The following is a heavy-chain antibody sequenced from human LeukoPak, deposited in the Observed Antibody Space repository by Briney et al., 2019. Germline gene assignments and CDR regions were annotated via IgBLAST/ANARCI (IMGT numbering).Heavy chain of an antibody. CDR2: ISGSDSSI. CDR1: GFTFSSYA. D-gene: IGHD3-10*01. Sequence: PGGSLRLSCAASGFTFSSYAMSWVRQPPGKGLEWVSSISGSDSSIYYADSVKGRFTISRDNSKNTLYLQMSSLRAEDTAVYFCANVSLPSVWFGELNDYWGQGTLVTVSS. V-gene: IGHV3-23*01. J-gene: IGHJ4*01. CDR3: ANVSLPSVWFGELNDY.